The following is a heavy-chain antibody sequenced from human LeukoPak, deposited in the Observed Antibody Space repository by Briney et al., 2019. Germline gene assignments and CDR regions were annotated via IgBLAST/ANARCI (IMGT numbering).Heavy chain of an antibody. Sequence: ASVKVSCKASGYTFTGYFIHWVRQAPGQGLEWMGWLDPNSGGTNYAQKFQGRVTMTRDTSINTAYMDLSRLRFDDTAVYYCVSTLRYHPFDPWGQGTLVTVSS. V-gene: IGHV1-2*02. D-gene: IGHD3-9*01. CDR1: GYTFTGYF. CDR2: LDPNSGGT. J-gene: IGHJ5*02. CDR3: VSTLRYHPFDP.